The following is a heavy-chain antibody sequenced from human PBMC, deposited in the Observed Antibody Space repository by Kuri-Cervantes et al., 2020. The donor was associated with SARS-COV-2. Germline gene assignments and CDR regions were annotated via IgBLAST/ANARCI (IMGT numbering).Heavy chain of an antibody. CDR3: ARASMRGWFDP. CDR2: IYFSGIT. V-gene: IGHV4-59*01. D-gene: IGHD2/OR15-2a*01. CDR1: GDSISRDY. J-gene: IGHJ5*02. Sequence: GSLRLSCTVSGDSISRDYWTWIRQPPGKGLKWIGYIYFSGITHYNSSLKSRVTISVDTSKNQFSLKVRSVTAADTAVYYCARASMRGWFDPWGQGTLVTVSS.